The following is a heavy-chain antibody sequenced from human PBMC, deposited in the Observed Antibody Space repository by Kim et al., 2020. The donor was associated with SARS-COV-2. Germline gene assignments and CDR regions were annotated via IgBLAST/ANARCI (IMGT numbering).Heavy chain of an antibody. J-gene: IGHJ4*02. V-gene: IGHV1-69*13. D-gene: IGHD1-26*01. Sequence: SVKVSCKASGGTFSSYAISWVRQAPGQGLEWMGGIIPIFGTANYAQKFQGRVTITADESTSTAYMELSSLRSEDTAVYYCARDAGCSWDLYYFDYWGQGTLVTVSS. CDR1: GGTFSSYA. CDR3: ARDAGCSWDLYYFDY. CDR2: IIPIFGTA.